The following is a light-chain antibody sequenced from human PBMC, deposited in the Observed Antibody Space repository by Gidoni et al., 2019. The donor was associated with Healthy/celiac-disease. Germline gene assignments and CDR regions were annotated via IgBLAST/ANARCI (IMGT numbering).Light chain of an antibody. CDR1: QSVSSY. CDR2: DAS. CDR3: QQRSNWPRGT. J-gene: IGKJ3*01. Sequence: EIVLTQSPATLSLSPGERATPSCRASQSVSSYLAWYQQKPGQAPRLLIYDASNRATGIPARFSGSGSGTDFTLTISSLEPEDFAVYYCQQRSNWPRGTFGPGTKVDIK. V-gene: IGKV3-11*01.